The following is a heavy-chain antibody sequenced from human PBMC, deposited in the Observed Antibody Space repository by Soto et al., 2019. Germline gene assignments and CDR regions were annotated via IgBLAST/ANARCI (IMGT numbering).Heavy chain of an antibody. D-gene: IGHD6-13*01. CDR2: IYYSGST. Sequence: SETLSLTCTVSGGSISSSSYFWGWIRQPPGKGLEWFGRIYYSGSTNYNPSLKSRVTISVDTSKNQFALKLSSVTAADTAVYYCAMIAAAGTNSDYWGQGTLVTVS. CDR1: GGSISSSSYF. V-gene: IGHV4-39*06. CDR3: AMIAAAGTNSDY. J-gene: IGHJ4*02.